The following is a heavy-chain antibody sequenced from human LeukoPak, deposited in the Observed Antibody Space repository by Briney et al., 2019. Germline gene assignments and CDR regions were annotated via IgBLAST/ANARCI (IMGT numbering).Heavy chain of an antibody. Sequence: PGGSLRLSCAASGFXFSNYWMHWVRQAPGKGLVWVSRISTDGSITTYADSVKGRFTISRDTAKNTLYLQMNSLRAEDAAVYYCTRRGDANWFDPWGQGTLVTVSP. D-gene: IGHD3-16*01. V-gene: IGHV3-74*01. CDR2: ISTDGSIT. J-gene: IGHJ5*02. CDR1: GFXFSNYW. CDR3: TRRGDANWFDP.